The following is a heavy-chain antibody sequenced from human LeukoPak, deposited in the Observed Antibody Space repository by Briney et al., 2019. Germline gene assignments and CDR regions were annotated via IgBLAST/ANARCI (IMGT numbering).Heavy chain of an antibody. V-gene: IGHV3-11*04. CDR3: ARGGAGGYYFDY. CDR2: ISGSGSDI. CDR1: GFSISDSY. D-gene: IGHD3-16*01. J-gene: IGHJ4*02. Sequence: GVSLRLSCVVSGFSISDSYMTWIRQTPGKGLEWLAYISGSGSDIYFADSVKGRFTISRDNAKNSLYLHMNSLRAEDTAVYYCARGGAGGYYFDYWGQGTLVTVSS.